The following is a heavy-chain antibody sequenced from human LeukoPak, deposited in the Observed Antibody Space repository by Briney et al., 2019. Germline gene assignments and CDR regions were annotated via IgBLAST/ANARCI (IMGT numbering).Heavy chain of an antibody. V-gene: IGHV3-74*01. CDR1: GFTFSRDW. CDR3: ARALGSYFDY. J-gene: IGHJ4*02. CDR2: INSDGSST. D-gene: IGHD1-26*01. Sequence: GGSLRLSCAASGFTFSRDWMHWVRQAPGKGLVWVSRINSDGSSTNYADSVKGRFTISRDNAKNTLFLQMNSLRAEDTAVYYCARALGSYFDYWGQGTLVTVSS.